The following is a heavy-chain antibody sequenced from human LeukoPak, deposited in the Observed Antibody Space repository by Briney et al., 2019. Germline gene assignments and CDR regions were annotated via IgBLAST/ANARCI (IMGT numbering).Heavy chain of an antibody. CDR3: AKWGDFDILTGYYVSDF. J-gene: IGHJ4*02. CDR2: VTGRGGST. D-gene: IGHD3-9*01. Sequence: QPGASLRLSCVASGFTFSNYAMSWVRQAPGKGLEWVSAVTGRGGSTYYADSVKGRFTISRDNSRNTLFLQMNSLRAEDTAIYYCAKWGDFDILTGYYVSDFWGQGTLVTVSS. V-gene: IGHV3-23*01. CDR1: GFTFSNYA.